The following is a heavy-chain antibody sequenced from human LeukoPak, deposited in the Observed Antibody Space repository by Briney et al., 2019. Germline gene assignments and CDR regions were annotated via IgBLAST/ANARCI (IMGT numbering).Heavy chain of an antibody. V-gene: IGHV4-4*07. CDR3: ARAASSSSERDYFDY. CDR1: GGSISSYY. CDR2: IYTSGSI. Sequence: SETLSLTCTVSGGSISSYYWSWIRQPAGKGLEWIGRIYTSGSITYNPSLKSRVSMSVDTSKNQFSLKLSSVTAADTAVYYCARAASSSSERDYFDYWGQGTLVTVSS. J-gene: IGHJ4*02. D-gene: IGHD6-6*01.